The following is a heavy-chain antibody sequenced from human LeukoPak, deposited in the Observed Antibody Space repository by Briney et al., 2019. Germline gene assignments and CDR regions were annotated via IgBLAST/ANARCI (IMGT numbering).Heavy chain of an antibody. CDR1: GGSVSSGDFS. CDR3: ARGGLHYYYYGMDV. Sequence: SETLSLTCTVSGGSVSSGDFSWSWIRQHPGKGLEWIGYIYYSGSTNYNPSLKSRVTISVDTSKNQFSLKLSSVTAADTAVYYCARGGLHYYYYGMDVWGQGTTVTVSS. CDR2: IYYSGST. J-gene: IGHJ6*02. V-gene: IGHV4-61*08.